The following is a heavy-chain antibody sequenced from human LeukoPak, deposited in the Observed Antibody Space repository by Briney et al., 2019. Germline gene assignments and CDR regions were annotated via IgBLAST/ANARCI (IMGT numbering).Heavy chain of an antibody. V-gene: IGHV3-48*01. J-gene: IGHJ4*02. Sequence: GGSLRLSCAASGFIFSSYAISWVRQAPGKGLEWVSYISSGGGTIYYADSLKGRFTISRDNAKNSLYLQMNSLRAEDTAVYYCATDSPTPFDSWGQGTLVTVSS. CDR1: GFIFSSYA. CDR2: ISSGGGTI. CDR3: ATDSPTPFDS.